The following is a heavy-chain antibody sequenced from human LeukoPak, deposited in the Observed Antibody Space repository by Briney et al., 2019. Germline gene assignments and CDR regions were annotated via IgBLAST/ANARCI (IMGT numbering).Heavy chain of an antibody. CDR3: ARVRGGRSWYYYGMDV. V-gene: IGHV3-30*13. CDR2: ISYDGDNE. J-gene: IGHJ6*02. Sequence: GGSLRLSCAASGFTFSSYWMSWVRQAPGKGLEWVAVISYDGDNEYYADSVKGQFTISRDNSKDRLYLQMNSLRPEDTAMYYCARVRGGRSWYYYGMDVWGRGTTVTVSS. CDR1: GFTFSSYW. D-gene: IGHD3-16*01.